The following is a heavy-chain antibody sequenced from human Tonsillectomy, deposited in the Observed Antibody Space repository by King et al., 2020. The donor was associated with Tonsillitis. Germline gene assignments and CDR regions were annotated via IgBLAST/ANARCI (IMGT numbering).Heavy chain of an antibody. CDR2: ISYEGSNK. CDR1: GFIFNNYA. D-gene: IGHD3-3*01. J-gene: IGHJ6*03. CDR3: ARGPPELRFLDMDV. V-gene: IGHV3-30*10. Sequence: QLVESGGGVVQPGRSLRLSCAASGFIFNNYALHWVRQAPGKGLEWVAVISYEGSNKYYTNSVKGRFTIPRDSSKKNLYLQMNSLRAEDTAVYYCARGPPELRFLDMDVWGTGTTVTVSS.